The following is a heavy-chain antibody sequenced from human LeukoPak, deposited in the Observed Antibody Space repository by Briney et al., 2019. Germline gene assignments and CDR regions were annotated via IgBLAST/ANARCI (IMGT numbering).Heavy chain of an antibody. D-gene: IGHD3-10*01. CDR2: INPKTGGT. CDR3: TRGWEANTWFSRTPTPFYWYFDL. J-gene: IGHJ2*01. Sequence: ASVKVSCKASGYTFICYFMHWVRQAPGQGLEWMGWINPKTGGTSYAQKFQGRVAMTRDTSISTVYLELITLTSDDTAVYYCTRGWEANTWFSRTPTPFYWYFDLWGRGTLVTVSS. V-gene: IGHV1-2*02. CDR1: GYTFICYF.